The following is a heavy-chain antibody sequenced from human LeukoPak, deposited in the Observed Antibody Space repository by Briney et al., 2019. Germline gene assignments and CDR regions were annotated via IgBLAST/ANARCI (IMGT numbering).Heavy chain of an antibody. CDR2: IRYDGNNK. CDR3: AKVRYCSGVNCYPDDN. Sequence: GGSLRLSCAASGFIFGDYGMQWVRQAPGKGLNWVAFIRYDGNNKYYADSAKGRFTISRDNSKNMLYLEMNSLSTGDTAVYYCAKVRYCSGVNCYPDDNWGQGTLVTVSS. J-gene: IGHJ4*02. CDR1: GFIFGDYG. V-gene: IGHV3-30*02. D-gene: IGHD2-15*01.